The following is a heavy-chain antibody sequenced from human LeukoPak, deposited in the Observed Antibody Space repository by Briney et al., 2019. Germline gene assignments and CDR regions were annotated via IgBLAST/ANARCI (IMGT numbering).Heavy chain of an antibody. Sequence: SETLSLTCTVSGGSVSSGSYYWSWIRQPPGKGLEWIGYIYYSGSTNYNPSLRSRVTISVDTSKNQYSLKLSSVTAADTAVYYCARWSRGDTAMAYGMDVWGQGTTVTVSS. V-gene: IGHV4-61*01. CDR3: ARWSRGDTAMAYGMDV. CDR1: GGSVSSGSYY. J-gene: IGHJ6*02. D-gene: IGHD5-18*01. CDR2: IYYSGST.